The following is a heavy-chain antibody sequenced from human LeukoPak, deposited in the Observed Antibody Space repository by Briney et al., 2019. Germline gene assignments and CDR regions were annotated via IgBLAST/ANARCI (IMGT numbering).Heavy chain of an antibody. CDR1: GGSMNSYF. V-gene: IGHV4-4*07. Sequence: SETLSLTCTVSGGSMNSYFWTWIRQPAGEGLEWIGRIYTSGNTNYNPSLKSRVTLSVDTSKNQFSLNLTSVTAADTAVYYCARELVGAASPRPTDYWGQGTLVTVSS. D-gene: IGHD1-26*01. J-gene: IGHJ4*02. CDR3: ARELVGAASPRPTDY. CDR2: IYTSGNT.